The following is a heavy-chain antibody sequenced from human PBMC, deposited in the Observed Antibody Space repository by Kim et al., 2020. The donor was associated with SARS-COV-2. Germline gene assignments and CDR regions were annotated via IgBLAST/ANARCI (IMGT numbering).Heavy chain of an antibody. J-gene: IGHJ5*02. V-gene: IGHV3-48*02. CDR1: GFTFSSYS. D-gene: IGHD1-26*01. CDR3: ARDRNSGSYKRGGWFDP. CDR2: ISSSSSTI. Sequence: GGSLRLSCAASGFTFSSYSMNWVRQAPGKGLEWVSYISSSSSTIYYADSVKGRFTISRDNAKNSLYLQMNSLRDEDTAVYYCARDRNSGSYKRGGWFDPWGQGTLVTVSS.